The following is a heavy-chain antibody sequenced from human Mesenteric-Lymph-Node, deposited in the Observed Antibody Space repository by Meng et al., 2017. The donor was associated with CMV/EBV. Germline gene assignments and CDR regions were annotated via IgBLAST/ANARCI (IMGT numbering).Heavy chain of an antibody. CDR2: IYYSGST. V-gene: IGHV4-39*01. Sequence: SETLSLTCSVSGGSISSSNYYWGWIRQPPGKGLEWIGNIYYSGSTDYNPSLKSRVTISVDTSKNQFSLKLSSVTAADTAVYYCARGINDISESYLTRRTYYFDYWGQGTLVTVSS. CDR3: ARGINDISESYLTRRTYYFDY. D-gene: IGHD3-10*01. J-gene: IGHJ4*02. CDR1: GGSISSSNYY.